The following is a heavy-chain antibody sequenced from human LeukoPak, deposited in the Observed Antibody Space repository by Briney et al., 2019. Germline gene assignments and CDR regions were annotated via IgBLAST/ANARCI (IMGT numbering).Heavy chain of an antibody. D-gene: IGHD3-22*01. CDR1: GYSISSGYY. V-gene: IGHV4-38-2*02. Sequence: SETLSLTCTVSGYSISSGYYWGWIRQPPGKGLEWIGSIYHSGSTYYNPSLKSRVTISVDTSKNQFSLKLSSVTAADTAVYYCARGSDYYDSSGYPQYWGQGTLVTVSS. CDR3: ARGSDYYDSSGYPQY. CDR2: IYHSGST. J-gene: IGHJ4*02.